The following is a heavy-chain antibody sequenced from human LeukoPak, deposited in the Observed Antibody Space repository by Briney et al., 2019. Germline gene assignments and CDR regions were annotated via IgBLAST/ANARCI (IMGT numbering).Heavy chain of an antibody. CDR2: INSDGSST. V-gene: IGHV3-74*01. CDR1: GFTFSSYW. Sequence: GGSLRLSCAASGFTFSSYWMHWVRQAPGKGLVWVSRINSDGSSTSYADSVKGRFTIPRDDAKNTLYLQMNSLRAEDTAVYYCARVSVAVRGVIIRYYYMDVWGKGTTVTISS. J-gene: IGHJ6*03. CDR3: ARVSVAVRGVIIRYYYMDV. D-gene: IGHD3-10*01.